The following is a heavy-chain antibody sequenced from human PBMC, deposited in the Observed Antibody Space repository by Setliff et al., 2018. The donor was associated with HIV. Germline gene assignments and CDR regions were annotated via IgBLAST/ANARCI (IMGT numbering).Heavy chain of an antibody. J-gene: IGHJ3*02. Sequence: SETLSLTCTVSGGSVSSGTYYWTWIRQPPGKGLEWIGYIYYSGSTNYNPSLKTRVTVSADTSKNQFSLKLTSVSAADTAVYYCARDGGGFASGTFDIWGQGTKVTVSS. CDR3: ARDGGGFASGTFDI. CDR1: GGSVSSGTYY. CDR2: IYYSGST. V-gene: IGHV4-61*01. D-gene: IGHD2-15*01.